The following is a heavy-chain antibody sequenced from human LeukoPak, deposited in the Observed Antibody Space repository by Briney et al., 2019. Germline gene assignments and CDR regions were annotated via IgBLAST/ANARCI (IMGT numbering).Heavy chain of an antibody. D-gene: IGHD3/OR15-3a*01. CDR1: GYTLTELS. J-gene: IGHJ3*02. Sequence: ASVKVSCKVSGYTLTELSMHWVRQAPGKGLEWMGGFDPEDGETIYAQKFQGRVAMTEDTSTDTAYMELSSLRSEDTAEYYCATSSGTGTHDAFDIWGQGTMVTVSS. V-gene: IGHV1-24*01. CDR2: FDPEDGET. CDR3: ATSSGTGTHDAFDI.